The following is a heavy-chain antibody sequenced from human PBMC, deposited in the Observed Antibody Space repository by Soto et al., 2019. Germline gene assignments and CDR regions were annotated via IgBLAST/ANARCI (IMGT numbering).Heavy chain of an antibody. J-gene: IGHJ4*02. CDR1: GFTFSDYG. V-gene: IGHV3-33*01. CDR2: IWYDGSNQ. CDR3: ARDGAVGKGDYNWGFAY. Sequence: QVQLVESGGGVVQPGRSLRLSCAASGFTFSDYGMHWVRQAPGKGLEWVALIWYDGSNQYCADSVEGRFTISRDNSKDTLYLQMNSLKVEDTAVYYCARDGAVGKGDYNWGFAYWGQGDLVTVSS. D-gene: IGHD4-17*01.